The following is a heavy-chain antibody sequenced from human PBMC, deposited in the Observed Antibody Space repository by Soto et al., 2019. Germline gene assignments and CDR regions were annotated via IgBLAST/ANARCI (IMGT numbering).Heavy chain of an antibody. V-gene: IGHV4-61*01. D-gene: IGHD3-3*01. CDR2: IYYSGST. Sequence: SETLSLTCTVSGGSVSSGSYYWSWIRQPPGKGLEWIGYIYYSGSTNYNPSLKSRVTISVDTSKNQFSLKLSSVTAADTAVYYCARDRATDYDFWSGSPEVRWFDPWGQGTLVTVSS. CDR3: ARDRATDYDFWSGSPEVRWFDP. J-gene: IGHJ5*02. CDR1: GGSVSSGSYY.